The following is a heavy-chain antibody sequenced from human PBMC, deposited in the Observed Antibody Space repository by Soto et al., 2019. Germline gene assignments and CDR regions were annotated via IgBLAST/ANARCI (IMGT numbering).Heavy chain of an antibody. D-gene: IGHD2-2*01. CDR2: ISSSGSTM. J-gene: IGHJ6*02. CDR3: ARDSRTSTWIYYYYGMDV. V-gene: IGHV3-11*01. Sequence: QVQLVESGGGLVKPGGSLRLSCAASGFSFSDYYMSWIRQAPGKGLEWVSYISSSGSTMYYADSVKGRFTISRDNAKNSLYLQMNSLGAEDTAVYYCARDSRTSTWIYYYYGMDVWGQGTTVTVSS. CDR1: GFSFSDYY.